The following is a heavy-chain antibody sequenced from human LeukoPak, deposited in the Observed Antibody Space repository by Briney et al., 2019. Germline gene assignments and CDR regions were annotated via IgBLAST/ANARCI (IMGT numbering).Heavy chain of an antibody. D-gene: IGHD2-15*01. J-gene: IGHJ6*02. CDR3: AREEVVAATYYYYGMDV. Sequence: ASVKVSCKASGYTFTGYYMHWVRQAPGHGLEWMGWINPNSGGTNYAQKFQGRVAMTRDTSISTAYMELSRLRSDDTAVYYCAREEVVAATYYYYGMDVWGQGTTVTVSS. CDR1: GYTFTGYY. V-gene: IGHV1-2*02. CDR2: INPNSGGT.